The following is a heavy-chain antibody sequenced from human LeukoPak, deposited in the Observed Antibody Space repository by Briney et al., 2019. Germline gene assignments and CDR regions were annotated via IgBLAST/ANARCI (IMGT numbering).Heavy chain of an antibody. J-gene: IGHJ5*02. CDR2: IYHSGST. Sequence: NSSETLSLTCAVSGGSISSSNWWSWVRQPPGKGLEWIGEIYHSGSTNYNPSLKSRVTISVDKSKNQFSLKLSSVTAADTAVYYCARVPRAVGATPSWGQGTLVTVSS. V-gene: IGHV4-4*02. D-gene: IGHD1-26*01. CDR3: ARVPRAVGATPS. CDR1: GGSISSSNW.